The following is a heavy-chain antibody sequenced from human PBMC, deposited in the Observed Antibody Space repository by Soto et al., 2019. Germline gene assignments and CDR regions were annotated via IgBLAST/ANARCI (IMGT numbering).Heavy chain of an antibody. V-gene: IGHV1-2*02. D-gene: IGHD5-12*01. CDR2: INPNSGGT. CDR1: GYTFTGYD. CDR3: ARANSGDDDAFDY. Sequence: GAVKVSCKASGYTFTGYDIHWVRQAPGQGLEWMGWINPNSGGTNYAQKFQGRVTMTRDTSISSAYIELSRLRSDDTAVYYCARANSGDDDAFDYWGQGTPVTVSS. J-gene: IGHJ4*02.